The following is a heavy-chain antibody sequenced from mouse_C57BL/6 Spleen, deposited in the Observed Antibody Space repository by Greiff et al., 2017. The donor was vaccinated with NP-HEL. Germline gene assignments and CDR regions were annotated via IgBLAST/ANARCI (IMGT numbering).Heavy chain of an antibody. V-gene: IGHV3-1*01. J-gene: IGHJ2*01. CDR3: ARGYSNGAWDY. D-gene: IGHD2-5*01. CDR1: GYSITSGYD. Sequence: EVKLVESGPGMVKPSQSLSLTCTVTGYSITSGYDWHWIRHFPGNKLEWMGYISYSGSTNYNPSLKSRISITHDTSKNHFFLKLNSVTTEDTATYYCARGYSNGAWDYWGQGTTLTVSS. CDR2: ISYSGST.